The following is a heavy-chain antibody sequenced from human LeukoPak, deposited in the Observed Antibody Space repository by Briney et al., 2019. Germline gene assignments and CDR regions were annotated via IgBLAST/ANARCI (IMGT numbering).Heavy chain of an antibody. CDR2: ISAYNGNT. D-gene: IGHD5-18*01. Sequence: ASVKVSCKASGYTFTSYGISWVRQAPGQGLEWVGWISAYNGNTNYAQKLQGRVTMTTDTSTSTAYMELRSLRSDDTAVYYCARTKLKGVTDAFDIWGQGTMVTVSS. CDR3: ARTKLKGVTDAFDI. J-gene: IGHJ3*02. CDR1: GYTFTSYG. V-gene: IGHV1-18*01.